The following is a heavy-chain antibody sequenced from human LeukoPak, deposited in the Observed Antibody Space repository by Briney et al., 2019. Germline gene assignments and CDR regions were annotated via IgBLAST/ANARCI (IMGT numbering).Heavy chain of an antibody. Sequence: PSETLSLTCTVSGGSISSSSYYWGWIRQPPGKGLEWIGSIYYSGSTYYNPSLKSRVTISVDTSKNQFTLKLSSVTAADTAVYYCARACGYSSSCRVHWGQGTLVTVSS. CDR1: GGSISSSSYY. V-gene: IGHV4-39*01. D-gene: IGHD6-13*01. CDR2: IYYSGST. J-gene: IGHJ4*02. CDR3: ARACGYSSSCRVH.